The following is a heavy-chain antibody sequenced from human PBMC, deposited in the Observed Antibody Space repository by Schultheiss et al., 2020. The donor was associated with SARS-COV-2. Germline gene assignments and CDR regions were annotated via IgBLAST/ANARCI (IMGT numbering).Heavy chain of an antibody. J-gene: IGHJ4*02. D-gene: IGHD3-16*01. CDR3: ARDQYDYVWGKYGVAFDY. CDR1: GGSITSDDYY. V-gene: IGHV4-39*07. Sequence: SQTLSLTCTVSGGSITSDDYYWSWIRQPPGKGLEWIGEINHSGSTNYNPSLKSRVTISVDTSKNQFSLKLSSVTAADTAVYYCARDQYDYVWGKYGVAFDYWGQGTLVTVSS. CDR2: INHSGST.